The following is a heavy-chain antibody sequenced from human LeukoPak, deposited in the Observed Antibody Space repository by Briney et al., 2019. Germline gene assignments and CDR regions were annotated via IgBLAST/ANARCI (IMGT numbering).Heavy chain of an antibody. Sequence: GRSLRLSCAASGFIFSSYGMHWVRQAPGKGLEWVAVISYDGGNISYTDSVKGRFTISRDNSKNTLDLQMNSLRAEDTAVYYCAKRGYCRGGTCFSHDAFDIWGQGTMVTGSS. D-gene: IGHD2-15*01. CDR3: AKRGYCRGGTCFSHDAFDI. CDR1: GFIFSSYG. J-gene: IGHJ3*02. V-gene: IGHV3-30*18. CDR2: ISYDGGNI.